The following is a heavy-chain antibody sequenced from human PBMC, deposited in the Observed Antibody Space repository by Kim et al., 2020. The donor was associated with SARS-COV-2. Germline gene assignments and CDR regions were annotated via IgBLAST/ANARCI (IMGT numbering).Heavy chain of an antibody. D-gene: IGHD3-9*01. Sequence: ASVKVSCKVSGYTLTELSMHWVRQAPGKGLEWMGGFDPEDGETIYAQKFQGRVTMTEDTSTDTAYMELSSLRSEDTAVYYCATFGFDYDILTGYSPRYYYYGMDVWGQGTTVTVSS. CDR2: FDPEDGET. J-gene: IGHJ6*02. CDR1: GYTLTELS. CDR3: ATFGFDYDILTGYSPRYYYYGMDV. V-gene: IGHV1-24*01.